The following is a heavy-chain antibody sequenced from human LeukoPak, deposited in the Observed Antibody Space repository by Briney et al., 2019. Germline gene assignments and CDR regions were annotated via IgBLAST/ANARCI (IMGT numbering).Heavy chain of an antibody. CDR3: ARRLRQNLFDP. CDR1: GFTSSGYY. Sequence: GGSLRLSCAASGFTSSGYYMSWIRQAPGKGLEWVSYISGTGSTIYYADSVKGRFTISRDNAKNSLYLQMNSLRAEDTAVYYCARRLRQNLFDPWGQGTLVTVSS. D-gene: IGHD4-17*01. J-gene: IGHJ5*02. CDR2: ISGTGSTI. V-gene: IGHV3-11*01.